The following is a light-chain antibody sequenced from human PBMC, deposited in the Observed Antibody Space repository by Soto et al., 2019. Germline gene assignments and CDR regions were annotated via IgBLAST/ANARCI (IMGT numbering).Light chain of an antibody. J-gene: IGLJ2*01. CDR1: SGHSSYP. Sequence: QLVLTQSPSASASLGASVKLTCTLSSGHSSYPIAWHQQQPEKGPRYLMKLNSDGSHRKGDGIPDRFSGSSSGAERYLTISSLQSDDEADYYCQTWGTGIHVVFGGGTKLTVL. CDR3: QTWGTGIHVV. CDR2: LNSDGSH. V-gene: IGLV4-69*01.